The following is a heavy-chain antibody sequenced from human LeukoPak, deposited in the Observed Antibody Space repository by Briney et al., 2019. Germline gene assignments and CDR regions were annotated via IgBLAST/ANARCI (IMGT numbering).Heavy chain of an antibody. CDR1: GGSISSGGYS. CDR2: IYHSGST. D-gene: IGHD3-22*01. Sequence: SETLSLTCAVSGGSISSGGYSWSWIRQPPGKGLEWIGYIYHSGSTYYNPSLKSRVTISVDRSKNQFSLKLSSVTAADTAVYYCARAGYYYDSSGYYTGYFDLWGRGTLVTASS. J-gene: IGHJ2*01. V-gene: IGHV4-30-2*01. CDR3: ARAGYYYDSSGYYTGYFDL.